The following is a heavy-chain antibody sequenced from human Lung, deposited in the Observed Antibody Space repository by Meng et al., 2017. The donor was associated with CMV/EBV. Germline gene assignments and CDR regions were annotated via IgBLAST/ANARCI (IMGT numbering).Heavy chain of an antibody. CDR1: GFTLSNYW. CDR2: IGKEGRDI. Sequence: EVHLMESGGGLVQPGGFLRLSCAASGFTLSNYWMTWVRRSPGKGLEWVANIGKEGRDIYYVDSVKGRFTISRDNAKNSLYLQMNSLRVDDTAVYYCARDPDWHQFDYWGQGTLVTVSS. CDR3: ARDPDWHQFDY. D-gene: IGHD3-9*01. V-gene: IGHV3-7*04. J-gene: IGHJ4*02.